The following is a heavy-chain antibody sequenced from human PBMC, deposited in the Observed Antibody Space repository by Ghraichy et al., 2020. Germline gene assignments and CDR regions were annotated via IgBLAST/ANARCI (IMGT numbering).Heavy chain of an antibody. D-gene: IGHD6-13*01. CDR2: ISSSSSTI. J-gene: IGHJ5*02. CDR3: ARGPPQYSSSWYATNSENWFDP. CDR1: GFTFSSYS. V-gene: IGHV3-48*01. Sequence: GGSLRLSCAASGFTFSSYSMNWVRQAPGKGLEWVSYISSSSSTINYADSVKGRFTISRDNAKNSLYLQMNSLRAEDTAVYYCARGPPQYSSSWYATNSENWFDPWGQGTLVTVSS.